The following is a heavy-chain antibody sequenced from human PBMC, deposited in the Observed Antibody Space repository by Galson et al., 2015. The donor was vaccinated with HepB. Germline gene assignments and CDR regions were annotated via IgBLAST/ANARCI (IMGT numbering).Heavy chain of an antibody. CDR3: AKPIAVAGYYYYGMDV. CDR2: ISYDGSNK. CDR1: GFTFSSYG. J-gene: IGHJ6*02. D-gene: IGHD6-19*01. V-gene: IGHV3-30*18. Sequence: SLRLSCAASGFTFSSYGMHWVRQAPGKGLEWVAVISYDGSNKYYADSVKGRFTISRDNSKNTLYLQMNSLRAEDTAAYYCAKPIAVAGYYYYGMDVWGQGTTVTVSS.